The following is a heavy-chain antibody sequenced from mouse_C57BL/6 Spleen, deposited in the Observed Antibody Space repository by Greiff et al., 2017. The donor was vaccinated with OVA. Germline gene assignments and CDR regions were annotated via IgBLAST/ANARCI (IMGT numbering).Heavy chain of an antibody. V-gene: IGHV1-54*01. CDR2: INPGSGGT. CDR3: ARSLRSGYFDV. D-gene: IGHD1-1*01. J-gene: IGHJ1*03. Sequence: QVQLQQSGAELVRPGTSVKVSCKASGYAFTNYLIEWVKQRPGQGLEWIGVINPGSGGTNYNEKFKGKATLTADKSSSTAYMQLSSLTSEDSAVYFCARSLRSGYFDVWGTGTTVTVSS. CDR1: GYAFTNYL.